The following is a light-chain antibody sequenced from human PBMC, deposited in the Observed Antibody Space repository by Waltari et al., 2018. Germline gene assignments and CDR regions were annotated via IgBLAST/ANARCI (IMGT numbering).Light chain of an antibody. J-gene: IGLJ2*01. CDR1: KSGDKY. V-gene: IGLV3-1*01. CDR2: QDS. CDR3: QAWDSSTVV. Sequence: SYELTQPPSVSVSPGQTASITCSGDKSGDKYVSWYQLKPGQSPVLVIYQDSQRPSGIPERFSGSNSGNTATLTISGTQAMDEADYYCQAWDSSTVVFGGGTKLTVL.